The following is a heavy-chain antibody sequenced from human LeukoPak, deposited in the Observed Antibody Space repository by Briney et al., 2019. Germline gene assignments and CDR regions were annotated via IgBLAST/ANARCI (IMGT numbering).Heavy chain of an antibody. CDR3: ASKAGYSSGWAVH. Sequence: GGSLRLTCTASGFRFISYWMSWVRQPPGKGLEWVASIKQDGSEKYYVDSVKGRSTISRDNTKNLVYLQMNSLRAEDTAVYYCASKAGYSSGWAVHWGQGTLFTVSS. D-gene: IGHD6-19*01. J-gene: IGHJ4*02. V-gene: IGHV3-7*02. CDR2: IKQDGSEK. CDR1: GFRFISYW.